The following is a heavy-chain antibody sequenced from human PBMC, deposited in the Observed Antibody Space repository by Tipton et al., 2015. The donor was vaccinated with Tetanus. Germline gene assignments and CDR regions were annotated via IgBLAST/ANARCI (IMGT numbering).Heavy chain of an antibody. J-gene: IGHJ2*01. CDR2: IDPRDSET. V-gene: IGHV5-51*01. Sequence: QSGAEVKKPGESLKMSCKASGYSFSTHWISWVRQMPGKGLEWVGIIDPRDSETFQGHVTISADKSISTAHLRWSSLEASDTAIYYCARRRSAILSGSYHWYFDIWGRGTLVIVSS. CDR3: ARRRSAILSGSYHWYFDI. CDR1: GYSFSTHW. D-gene: IGHD3-9*01.